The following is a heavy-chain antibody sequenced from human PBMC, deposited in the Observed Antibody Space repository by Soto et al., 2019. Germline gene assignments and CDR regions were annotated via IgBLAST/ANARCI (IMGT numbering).Heavy chain of an antibody. V-gene: IGHV4-39*01. D-gene: IGHD2-2*02. CDR2: LSYSGST. Sequence: SETLSLTCTVSGGSISSSSHYWVWIRQPPWKGLEWIGSLSYSGSTYYNTSLMSRVTVSVETSKNQFSLNLSSVTAADTAVYYCARLLLDIVVISTAILPFDYWGQGXLVTVYS. CDR1: GGSISSSSHY. J-gene: IGHJ4*02. CDR3: ARLLLDIVVISTAILPFDY.